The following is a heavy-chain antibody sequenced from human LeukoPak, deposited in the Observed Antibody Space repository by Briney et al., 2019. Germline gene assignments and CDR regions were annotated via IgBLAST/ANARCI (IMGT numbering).Heavy chain of an antibody. CDR1: GGTFSSYA. CDR3: AREPSKYSSSSADY. D-gene: IGHD6-6*01. V-gene: IGHV1-69*05. J-gene: IGHJ4*02. Sequence: SVKVSCKASGGTFSSYAISWVRQAPGQGLEWMGGIIPIFGTANYAQKFQGRVTITTDESTSTAYMELSSLGSEDTAVYYCAREPSKYSSSSADYWGQGTLVTVSS. CDR2: IIPIFGTA.